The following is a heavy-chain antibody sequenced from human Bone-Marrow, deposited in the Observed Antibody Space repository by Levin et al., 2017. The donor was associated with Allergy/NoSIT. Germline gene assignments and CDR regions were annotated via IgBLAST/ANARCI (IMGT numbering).Heavy chain of an antibody. Sequence: GGSLRLSCTASGFSSDDYAMSWVRQAPGKGLECVSAISGNSGRTYYAESVRGRFTISRDNSKNTVYLQMTGLRGEDTAVYYCAKGQWFSSGGGFDYWGQGTLVTVSS. CDR1: GFSSDDYA. CDR2: ISGNSGRT. CDR3: AKGQWFSSGGGFDY. V-gene: IGHV3-23*01. J-gene: IGHJ4*02. D-gene: IGHD6-19*01.